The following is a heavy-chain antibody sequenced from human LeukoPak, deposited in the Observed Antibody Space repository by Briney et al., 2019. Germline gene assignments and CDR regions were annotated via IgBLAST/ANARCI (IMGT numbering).Heavy chain of an antibody. V-gene: IGHV3-23*01. Sequence: GGSLRLSCAASGFTFDRYSMNWVRQAPGRGLEWVSTISGNGYSTFYADSVKGRYTISRDNSNNTLYLQMNALRADDAALYYCARDLLWFGESSVGWGQGSLVTVSS. D-gene: IGHD3-10*01. J-gene: IGHJ4*02. CDR3: ARDLLWFGESSVG. CDR1: GFTFDRYS. CDR2: ISGNGYST.